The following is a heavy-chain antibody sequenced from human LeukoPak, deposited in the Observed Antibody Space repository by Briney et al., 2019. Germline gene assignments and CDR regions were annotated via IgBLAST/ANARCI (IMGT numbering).Heavy chain of an antibody. CDR2: VSYDGDNE. CDR3: ARGSYSSAWYNSDY. CDR1: GFTFSHYA. J-gene: IGHJ4*02. D-gene: IGHD6-19*01. Sequence: GRSLRLSCAASGFTFSHYAIHWVRQAPGKGLEWVAVVSYDGDNEYYADSVKGRFTISRDNSKNTLSLQLNSLRVEDTAIYYCARGSYSSAWYNSDYWGQGTLVTVSS. V-gene: IGHV3-30-3*01.